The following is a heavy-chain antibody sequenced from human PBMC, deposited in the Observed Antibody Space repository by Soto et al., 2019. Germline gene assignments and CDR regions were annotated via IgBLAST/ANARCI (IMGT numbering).Heavy chain of an antibody. J-gene: IGHJ4*02. V-gene: IGHV3-23*01. Sequence: EVQLLESGGGLVQPGGSLRLSCAASGFTFSSYAMSWVRQAPGKGLEWVSAISGSGGSTYYADSVKGRFTISRDNSKNTLYLQMNGLRAEDTAVYYCAKVPSGWYWYFDYWGQGTLVTVSS. CDR3: AKVPSGWYWYFDY. D-gene: IGHD6-19*01. CDR2: ISGSGGST. CDR1: GFTFSSYA.